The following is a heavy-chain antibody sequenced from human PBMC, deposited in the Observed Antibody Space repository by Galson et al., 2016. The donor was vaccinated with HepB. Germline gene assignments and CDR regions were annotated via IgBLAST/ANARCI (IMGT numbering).Heavy chain of an antibody. CDR2: IWSDGSKK. CDR3: ARFGTGLDY. J-gene: IGHJ4*02. Sequence: SLRLSCAASGFSFNTYGMHWVRQAPGKGLEWVALIWSDGSKKYYVDSVKGRFTISRNKSQNTLYLQMNSLRAEDTAVYYCARFGTGLDYWGQGTLVTVSS. D-gene: IGHD3/OR15-3a*01. CDR1: GFSFNTYG. V-gene: IGHV3-33*01.